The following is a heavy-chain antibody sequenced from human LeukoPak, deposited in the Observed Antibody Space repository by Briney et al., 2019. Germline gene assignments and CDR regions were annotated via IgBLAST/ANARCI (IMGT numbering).Heavy chain of an antibody. CDR3: GPFGGSSRYYFDY. Sequence: PSETLSLTCTVSGYSISSGYYWGWIRQPPGKGLEWIGYIYHSGSTYYNPSLKSRVTISVDRSKNQFSLKLSSVTAADTAVYYCGPFGGSSRYYFDYWGQGTLVTVSS. V-gene: IGHV4-38-2*02. J-gene: IGHJ4*02. CDR2: IYHSGST. CDR1: GYSISSGYY. D-gene: IGHD1-26*01.